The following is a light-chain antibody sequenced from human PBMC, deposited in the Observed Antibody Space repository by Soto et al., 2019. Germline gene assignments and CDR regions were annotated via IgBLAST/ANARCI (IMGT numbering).Light chain of an antibody. CDR1: QDISNY. CDR3: QQYDNLPIT. V-gene: IGKV1-33*01. CDR2: DAS. Sequence: DIQMTQSPSSLSASLGDRVTITCHASQDISNYLNWYQQKPGKAPKLLIYDASNLETGVPSRFSGSGSGTDFTFTISSLQPEDIATYYCQQYDNLPITFGQGTRLEIK. J-gene: IGKJ5*01.